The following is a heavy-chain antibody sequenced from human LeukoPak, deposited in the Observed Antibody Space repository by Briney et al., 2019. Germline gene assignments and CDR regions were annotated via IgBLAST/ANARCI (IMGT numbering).Heavy chain of an antibody. Sequence: SQTLSLTCAISGDSVSSNSAAWNWIRQSPSRGLEWLGRTYYRSKWYNDYAVSMKSRITINPDTSKNQFSLQLNSVTPEDTAVYYCARGGEITGMSNWFDPWGQGTLVTVSS. V-gene: IGHV6-1*01. CDR2: TYYRSKWYN. CDR1: GDSVSSNSAA. D-gene: IGHD1-20*01. J-gene: IGHJ5*02. CDR3: ARGGEITGMSNWFDP.